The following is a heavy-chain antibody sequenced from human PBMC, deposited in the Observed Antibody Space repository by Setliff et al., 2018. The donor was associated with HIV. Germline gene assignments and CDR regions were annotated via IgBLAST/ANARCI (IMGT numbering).Heavy chain of an antibody. J-gene: IGHJ4*02. CDR3: ARRDSSGWYYFDY. Sequence: SETLSLTCTVPGGSINRSNYYWGWIRQPPGKGLEWIGRIYTSGSTNYNPSLKSRVTMSVDTSKNQFSLKLSSVTAADTAVYYCARRDSSGWYYFDYWGQGTLVTVSS. D-gene: IGHD6-19*01. V-gene: IGHV4-61*05. CDR1: GGSINRSNYY. CDR2: IYTSGST.